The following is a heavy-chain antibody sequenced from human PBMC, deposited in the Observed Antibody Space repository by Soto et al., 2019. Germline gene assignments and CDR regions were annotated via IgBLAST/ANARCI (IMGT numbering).Heavy chain of an antibody. V-gene: IGHV4-39*01. D-gene: IGHD2-15*01. J-gene: IGHJ4*02. CDR1: GGSIYRSGYY. Sequence: WETLSLTCTVSGGSIYRSGYYWGWIRQPPGRGLEWIGNIDYNGVTYSNPSLKSRVTISRDTSKNQFSLKLTSVTAADTALYYCGKVLVGATGHTDSDSWGPGTLVTVSS. CDR3: GKVLVGATGHTDSDS. CDR2: IDYNGVT.